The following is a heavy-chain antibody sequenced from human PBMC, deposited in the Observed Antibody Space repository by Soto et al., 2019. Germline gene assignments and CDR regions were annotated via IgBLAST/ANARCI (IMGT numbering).Heavy chain of an antibody. Sequence: SETLSLTCTVSGGSISSYYWSWIRQPPGKGLEWIGYIYYTGSTNYNPSLKSRVTISVDTSKNQFSLKLTSVTAADTAVYYCARHGYCSGGGCQSFEYFQHWGQGTLVTVSS. CDR3: ARHGYCSGGGCQSFEYFQH. CDR2: IYYTGST. CDR1: GGSISSYY. J-gene: IGHJ1*01. D-gene: IGHD2-15*01. V-gene: IGHV4-59*08.